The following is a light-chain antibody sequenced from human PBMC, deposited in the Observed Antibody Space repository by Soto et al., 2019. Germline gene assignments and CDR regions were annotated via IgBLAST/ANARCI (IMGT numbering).Light chain of an antibody. CDR1: RGVSTW. J-gene: IGKJ5*01. CDR3: QQTKSLPPT. V-gene: IGKV1-12*01. CDR2: GAS. Sequence: DIPMTQSPSSVSASVGDRVTITCRASRGVSTWLGWYQQKPGGAPKLLIYGASNLENGVPSRFSGSGSGTDFTLTISSLQPEDFATYYCQQTKSLPPTLGQGTRLELK.